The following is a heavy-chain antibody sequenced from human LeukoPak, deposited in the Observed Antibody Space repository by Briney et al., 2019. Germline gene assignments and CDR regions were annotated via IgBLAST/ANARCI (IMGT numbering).Heavy chain of an antibody. Sequence: VASVKVSCKASGYTFTSYYMHWVRQAPGQGLEWMGIINPSGGSTSYAQKFQGRVTITADKSTSTAYMELSSLRSEDTAVYYCARDVQKLTSRYYYYMDVWGKGTTVTVSS. CDR2: INPSGGST. J-gene: IGHJ6*03. CDR1: GYTFTSYY. CDR3: ARDVQKLTSRYYYYMDV. D-gene: IGHD4-11*01. V-gene: IGHV1-46*01.